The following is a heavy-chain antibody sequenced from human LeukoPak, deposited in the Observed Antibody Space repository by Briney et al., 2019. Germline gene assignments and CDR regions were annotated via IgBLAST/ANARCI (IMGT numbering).Heavy chain of an antibody. D-gene: IGHD6-13*01. CDR1: GFTFSSYA. Sequence: PGGSLRLSCAASGFTFSSYAMHWVRQAPGKGLEWVAVISYDGSNKYYADSVKGRFTISRDNSKNTLYLQMNSLRAEDTAVYYCARDQIRFSSSPGGMDVWGKGTTVTVSS. J-gene: IGHJ6*04. CDR2: ISYDGSNK. CDR3: ARDQIRFSSSPGGMDV. V-gene: IGHV3-30*04.